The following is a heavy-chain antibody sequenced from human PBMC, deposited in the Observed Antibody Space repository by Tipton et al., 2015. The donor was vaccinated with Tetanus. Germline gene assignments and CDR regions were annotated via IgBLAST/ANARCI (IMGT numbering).Heavy chain of an antibody. J-gene: IGHJ3*02. CDR1: GGSISSSNW. V-gene: IGHV4-4*02. Sequence: SLRLSCAVSGGSISSSNWWSWVRQPPGKGLEWIGEIYHSGSTNYNPSLKSRVTISVDKSKNQFSLKLSSVTAADTAVYYCARVLVGVYAFDIWGQGTMVTVSS. CDR3: ARVLVGVYAFDI. D-gene: IGHD1-26*01. CDR2: IYHSGST.